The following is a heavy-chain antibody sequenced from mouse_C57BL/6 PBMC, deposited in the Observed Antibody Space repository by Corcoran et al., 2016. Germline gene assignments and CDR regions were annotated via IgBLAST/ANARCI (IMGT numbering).Heavy chain of an antibody. Sequence: QVQLQQSGPELVKPGASVKISCKASGYTFTDSYINWVKQRPGQGLEWIGWIFPGSGSTYYNEKFKGKATLTVDKSSSTAYMLLSSLTSEDSAVYFCARDYYGSSCYYFDYWGQGTTLTVSS. V-gene: IGHV1-75*01. D-gene: IGHD1-1*01. J-gene: IGHJ2*01. CDR2: IFPGSGST. CDR1: GYTFTDSY. CDR3: ARDYYGSSCYYFDY.